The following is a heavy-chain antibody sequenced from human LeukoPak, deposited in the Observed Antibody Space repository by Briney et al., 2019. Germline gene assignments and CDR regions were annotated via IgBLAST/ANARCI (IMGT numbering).Heavy chain of an antibody. CDR2: IYSGGST. V-gene: IGHV3-66*01. D-gene: IGHD6-19*01. CDR3: ARDRDSSGWSTGGHYYDHGMDV. CDR1: GFTVSSNF. J-gene: IGHJ6*02. Sequence: GGSLRLSCAASGFTVSSNFMSWVRQAPGKGLEWVSVIYSGGSTYYADSVKGRFTLSRDNSKNTLYLQMNSLRAEDTAVYYCARDRDSSGWSTGGHYYDHGMDVWGQGTTVTVSS.